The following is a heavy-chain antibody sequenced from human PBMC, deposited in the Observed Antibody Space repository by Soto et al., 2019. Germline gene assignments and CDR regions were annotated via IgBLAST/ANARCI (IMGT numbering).Heavy chain of an antibody. CDR1: GGSFSGYY. V-gene: IGHV4-34*01. D-gene: IGHD6-6*01. CDR2: INHSGST. Sequence: QVQLQQWGAGLLKPSETLSLTCAVYGGSFSGYYWSRIRQPPRKGLEWIGEINHSGSTNYNPSLKSRVTISVDTSKNQFSLKLSSVTAADTAVYYCARAFAEAARLRPYYFDYWGQGTLVTVSS. CDR3: ARAFAEAARLRPYYFDY. J-gene: IGHJ4*02.